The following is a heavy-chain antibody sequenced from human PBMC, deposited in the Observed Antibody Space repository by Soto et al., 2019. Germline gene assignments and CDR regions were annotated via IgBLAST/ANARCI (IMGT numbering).Heavy chain of an antibody. CDR3: ARRADMITFGPRSHWFDP. D-gene: IGHD3-16*01. CDR1: GGSISSNNYY. Sequence: QLQLQESGPGLVKPSETLSLTCTVSGGSISSNNYYWGWIRQPPGKGLEWIGSIFYSGNTYYNPSFKSRVTISIDTSKNQFSLKRNSVTAADTAVYYCARRADMITFGPRSHWFDPWGQGTLVTVSS. V-gene: IGHV4-39*01. CDR2: IFYSGNT. J-gene: IGHJ5*02.